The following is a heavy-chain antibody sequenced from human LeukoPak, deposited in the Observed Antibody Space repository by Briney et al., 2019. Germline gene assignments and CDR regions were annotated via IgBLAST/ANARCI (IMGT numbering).Heavy chain of an antibody. CDR3: ARSTSIAARIIDY. J-gene: IGHJ4*02. CDR1: GFTFSSYA. CDR2: ISSSSSTI. D-gene: IGHD6-6*01. V-gene: IGHV3-48*01. Sequence: QAGGSLRLSCAASGFTFSSYAMSWVRQAPGKGLEWVSYISSSSSTIYYADSVKGRFTISRDNAKNSLYLQMNSLRAEDTAVYYCARSTSIAARIIDYWGQGTLVTVSS.